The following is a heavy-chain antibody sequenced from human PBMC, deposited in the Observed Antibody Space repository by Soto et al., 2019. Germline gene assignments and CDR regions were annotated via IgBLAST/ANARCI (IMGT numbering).Heavy chain of an antibody. D-gene: IGHD3-22*01. Sequence: PGGSLRLSCAASGFTFSSYSMNRVRQAPGKGLEWVSSISSSSSYIYYADSVKGRFTISRDNAKNSLYLQMNSLRAEDTAVYYCARDLGEYYYDSSGYWNYWGQGTLVTVSS. J-gene: IGHJ4*02. CDR3: ARDLGEYYYDSSGYWNY. CDR2: ISSSSSYI. V-gene: IGHV3-21*01. CDR1: GFTFSSYS.